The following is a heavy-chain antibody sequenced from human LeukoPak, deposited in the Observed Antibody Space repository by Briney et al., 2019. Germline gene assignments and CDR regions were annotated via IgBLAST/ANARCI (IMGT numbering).Heavy chain of an antibody. V-gene: IGHV3-33*01. CDR2: IWYDGSNK. J-gene: IGHJ3*02. Sequence: GGSLRLSCAASGFTFSSYGMHWARQAPGKGLEWVAVIWYDGSNKYYADSVKGRFTISRDNSKNTLYLQMNSLRAEDTAVYYCAREGEGAPYAFDIWGQGTMVTVSS. D-gene: IGHD1-26*01. CDR3: AREGEGAPYAFDI. CDR1: GFTFSSYG.